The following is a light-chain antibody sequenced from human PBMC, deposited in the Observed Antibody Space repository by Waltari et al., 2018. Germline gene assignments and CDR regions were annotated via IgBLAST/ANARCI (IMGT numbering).Light chain of an antibody. CDR1: NNDAGASQY. CDR2: DVT. V-gene: IGLV2-8*01. Sequence: QSALTQPPSASGSLGQSVTISCTGTNNDAGASQYVSWYQQYPGKAPNLLIYDVTKRPSGVSDRFSGSKSGRTASLTVSGLQPEDEAIYSCCSYAGADSLLFGGGTKLTVL. CDR3: CSYAGADSLL. J-gene: IGLJ3*02.